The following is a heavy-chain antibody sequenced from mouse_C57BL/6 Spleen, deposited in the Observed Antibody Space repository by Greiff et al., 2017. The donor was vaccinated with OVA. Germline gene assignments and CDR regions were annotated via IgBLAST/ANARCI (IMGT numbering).Heavy chain of an antibody. CDR1: GYSFTGYF. CDR2: INPYNGDT. CDR3: AREEGYGNYWYFDV. Sequence: VQLKESGPELVKPGDSVKISCKASGYSFTGYFMNWVMQSHGKSLEWIGRINPYNGDTFYNQKFKGKATLTVDKSSSTAHMELRSLTSEDSAVYYCAREEGYGNYWYFDVWGTGTTVTVSS. J-gene: IGHJ1*03. D-gene: IGHD2-1*01. V-gene: IGHV1-20*01.